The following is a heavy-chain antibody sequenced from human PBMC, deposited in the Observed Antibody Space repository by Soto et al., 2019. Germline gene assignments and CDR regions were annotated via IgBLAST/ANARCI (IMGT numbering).Heavy chain of an antibody. CDR3: ARGGYSSGWYLDGWSDP. CDR2: ISAYNGNT. CDR1: GYTFTSYG. Sequence: QVQLVQSGAEVKKPGASVKVSCKASGYTFTSYGISWVRQAPGQGLEWMGWISAYNGNTNYAQKLQGRVTMTTDTATSTGYMERRSLRSDGTAVYYCARGGYSSGWYLDGWSDPWGQGTLVTVSS. D-gene: IGHD6-19*01. V-gene: IGHV1-18*01. J-gene: IGHJ5*02.